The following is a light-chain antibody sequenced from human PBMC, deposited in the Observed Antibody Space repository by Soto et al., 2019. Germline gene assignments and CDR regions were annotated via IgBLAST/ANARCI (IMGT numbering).Light chain of an antibody. CDR2: VNSDGSH. CDR1: SGHSTYA. V-gene: IGLV4-69*01. Sequence: QSVLTQSPSASASLGASVKLTCTLSSGHSTYAIAWHQQQPEKGPRYLMKVNSDGSHSKGDGIPDRFSGFSSGAERYLTISSLQSEDEADYYCQTWTTGFSVVFGGGTQLTVL. CDR3: QTWTTGFSVV. J-gene: IGLJ2*01.